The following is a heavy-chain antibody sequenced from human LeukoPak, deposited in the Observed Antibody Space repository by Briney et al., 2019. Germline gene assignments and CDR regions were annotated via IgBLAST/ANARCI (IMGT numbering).Heavy chain of an antibody. CDR3: ASYSSSWYAAYFDY. J-gene: IGHJ4*02. CDR1: GGSISSYY. CDR2: IYYSGST. Sequence: PSETLSLTCTVSGGSISSYYWSWIRQPPGKGLEWIGYIYYSGSTNYNPSLKSRVTISVDTSKNQFSLKLSSVTAADTAVYYCASYSSSWYAAYFDYWDQGTLVTVSS. D-gene: IGHD6-13*01. V-gene: IGHV4-59*01.